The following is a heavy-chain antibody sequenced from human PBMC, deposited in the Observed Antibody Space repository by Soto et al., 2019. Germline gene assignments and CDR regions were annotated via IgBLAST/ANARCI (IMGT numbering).Heavy chain of an antibody. D-gene: IGHD5-12*01. Sequence: SLTCTVSGGSISSGDYYWSWIRQPPGKGLEWIGYIYYSGSTYYNPSLKSRVTISVDTSKNQFSLKLSSVTAADTAVYYCARFGTPYREGYNYYFDYWGKGTLVTVPS. CDR1: GGSISSGDYY. CDR2: IYYSGST. J-gene: IGHJ4*02. CDR3: ARFGTPYREGYNYYFDY. V-gene: IGHV4-30-4*01.